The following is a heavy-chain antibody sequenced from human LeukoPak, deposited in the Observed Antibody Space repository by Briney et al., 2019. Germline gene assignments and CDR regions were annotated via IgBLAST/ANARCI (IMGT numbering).Heavy chain of an antibody. V-gene: IGHV5-51*01. CDR3: ARQPWFGEYYFDY. J-gene: IGHJ4*02. CDR1: GYSFTSYW. Sequence: HGESLTISCKGSGYSFTSYWIGWVRQMPGEGLEWMGIIYPGDSDTRYSPSFQGQVTISADKSISTAYLQWGSLKASDTAMYYCARQPWFGEYYFDYWGQGTLVTVSS. D-gene: IGHD3-10*01. CDR2: IYPGDSDT.